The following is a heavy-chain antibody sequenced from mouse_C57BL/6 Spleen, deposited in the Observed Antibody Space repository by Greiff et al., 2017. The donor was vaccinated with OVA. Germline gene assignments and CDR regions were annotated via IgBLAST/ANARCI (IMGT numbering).Heavy chain of an antibody. CDR1: GYTFTSYW. CDR3: GRWIHGSQFDY. V-gene: IGHV1-64*01. Sequence: QVQLQQPGAELVKPGASVKLSCKASGYTFTSYWMHWVKQRPGRGLEWIGMIHPNSGSTNYNEKFKSKATLTVDKSSSTAYMQRSSLTSEDSAVYYCGRWIHGSQFDYWGQGTILTVSS. CDR2: IHPNSGST. J-gene: IGHJ2*01. D-gene: IGHD1-2*01.